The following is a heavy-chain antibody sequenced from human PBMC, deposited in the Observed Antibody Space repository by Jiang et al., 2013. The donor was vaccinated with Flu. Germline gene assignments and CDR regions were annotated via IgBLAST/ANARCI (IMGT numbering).Heavy chain of an antibody. V-gene: IGHV4-59*01. CDR2: IYYSGST. J-gene: IGHJ4*02. CDR3: ARESPSGTYSEFFDY. Sequence: PGLVKPSETLSLTCTVSGGSISSYYWSWIRQPPGKGLEWIGYIYYSGSTNYNPSLKSRVTISVDTSKNQFSLNLSSVTAADTAVYYCARESPSGTYSEFFDYWGQGTLVTVSS. CDR1: GGSISSYY. D-gene: IGHD1-26*01.